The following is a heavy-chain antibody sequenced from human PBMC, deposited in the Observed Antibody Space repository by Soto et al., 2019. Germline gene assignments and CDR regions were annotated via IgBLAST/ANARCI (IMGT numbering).Heavy chain of an antibody. V-gene: IGHV4-34*01. CDR1: GGSFSGYY. D-gene: IGHD3-16*02. J-gene: IGHJ4*02. CDR2: INHSGST. Sequence: SETLSLTCAVYGGSFSGYYWSWIRQPPGKGLEWIGEINHSGSTNYNPSLKSRVTISVDTSKNQFSLKLSSVTAADTAVYYCARIYAAYDYVWGSYRNIYYFDYWGQGTLVTVSS. CDR3: ARIYAAYDYVWGSYRNIYYFDY.